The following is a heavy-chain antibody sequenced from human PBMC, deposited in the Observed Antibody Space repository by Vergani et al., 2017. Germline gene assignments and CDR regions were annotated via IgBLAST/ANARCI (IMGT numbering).Heavy chain of an antibody. CDR2: ISISSSIL. CDR1: GFTFNDHY. J-gene: IGHJ4*02. CDR3: ARGGESSSPSFDL. Sequence: QVQLVESGGGLVKPGGSLRLSCAASGFTFNDHYMNWIRQAPGKGLEWISYISISSSILYYADSVRGRFTVSRDNAQNSLYLHMNSLRADDTAIYYCARGGESSSPSFDLGGQGSLVTVPS. D-gene: IGHD3-16*01. V-gene: IGHV3-11*01.